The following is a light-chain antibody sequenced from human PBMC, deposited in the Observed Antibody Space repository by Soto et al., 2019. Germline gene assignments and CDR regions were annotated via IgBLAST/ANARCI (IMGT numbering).Light chain of an antibody. J-gene: IGKJ4*01. CDR1: QSFNSIY. CDR2: GAS. V-gene: IGKV3-20*01. Sequence: EIVLTQSPGTLSLSPGERATLSCRASQSFNSIYLAWYQHKPGQAPRLLIYGASSRATGIPDRFSGSGSGTDFSLTISRLEPEDFAIYYCQHYGSSPLTTFGGWTKVEI. CDR3: QHYGSSPLTT.